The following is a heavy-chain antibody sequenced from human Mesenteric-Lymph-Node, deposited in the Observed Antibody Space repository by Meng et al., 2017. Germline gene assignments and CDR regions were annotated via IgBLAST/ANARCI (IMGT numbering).Heavy chain of an antibody. CDR2: INTNTGNP. CDR1: GYTLTTYA. V-gene: IGHV7-4-1*04. CDR3: VRGDWFDP. J-gene: IGHJ5*02. Sequence: QVQLVQAGAEVKKPGGSVKVSCKASGYTLTTYAMNWVRQAPGQGLEWMGWINTNTGNPTYAQGFTGRFVFSLDTSVNMAYLQITSLKAEDTAVYYCVRGDWFDPWGQGTLVTVSS.